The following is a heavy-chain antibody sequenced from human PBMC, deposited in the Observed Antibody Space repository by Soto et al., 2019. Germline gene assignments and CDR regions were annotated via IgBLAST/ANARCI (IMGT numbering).Heavy chain of an antibody. V-gene: IGHV2-5*01. CDR2: IYYNDDR. CDR1: GFSFTTAGVA. CDR3: AHSDGGYEIIYFDF. J-gene: IGHJ4*02. D-gene: IGHD5-12*01. Sequence: QITLQESGPTLVNPTQTLTLTRTFSGFSFTTAGVAVGWIRQTPGGALEWLTLIYYNDDRRFSPSLKTRLTITGDTSKNQVVLSLTNVDPGDTATYFCAHSDGGYEIIYFDFWGQGIPVTVSS.